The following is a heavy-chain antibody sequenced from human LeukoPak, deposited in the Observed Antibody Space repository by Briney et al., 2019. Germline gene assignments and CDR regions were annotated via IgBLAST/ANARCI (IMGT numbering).Heavy chain of an antibody. CDR2: ISDSGGST. V-gene: IGHV3-23*01. Sequence: GGSLRLSCAASGFTFSSYAMSWVRQAPGKGLEWVSTISDSGGSTYYADSLKGRFTISRDNYKNTLYLQMNSLRAEDTAVYYCACMGAITGFWFDPWGQGTLVTVSS. J-gene: IGHJ5*02. D-gene: IGHD1-14*01. CDR3: ACMGAITGFWFDP. CDR1: GFTFSSYA.